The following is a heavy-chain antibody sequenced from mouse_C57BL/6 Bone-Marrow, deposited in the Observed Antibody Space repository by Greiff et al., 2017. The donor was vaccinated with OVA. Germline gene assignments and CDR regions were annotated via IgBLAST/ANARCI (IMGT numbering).Heavy chain of an antibody. D-gene: IGHD3-1*01. Sequence: EVQLQQSGPELVKPGASVKISCKASGYTFTDYYMNWVKQSHGKSLEWIGDINPNNGGTSYNQKFKGKATLTVDKSSSTAYMELRSLTSEDSAVYYCARVGLRSSYYFDYWGQGTTLTVSS. CDR1: GYTFTDYY. CDR3: ARVGLRSSYYFDY. J-gene: IGHJ2*01. CDR2: INPNNGGT. V-gene: IGHV1-26*01.